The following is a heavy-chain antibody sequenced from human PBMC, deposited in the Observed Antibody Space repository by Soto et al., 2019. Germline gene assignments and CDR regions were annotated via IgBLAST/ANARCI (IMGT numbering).Heavy chain of an antibody. Sequence: SETLSLTCTVSGVSISSYYWSWIRQPPGKGLEWIGYIYYIGSTNYNPSLRGRVTISVDKSNNQFSLTLKYVTAADTAVYYCATLPPRIEVTVLPIPTWGQGTLVTVSS. CDR3: ATLPPRIEVTVLPIPT. CDR2: IYYIGST. V-gene: IGHV4-59*12. J-gene: IGHJ5*02. CDR1: GVSISSYY. D-gene: IGHD2-15*01.